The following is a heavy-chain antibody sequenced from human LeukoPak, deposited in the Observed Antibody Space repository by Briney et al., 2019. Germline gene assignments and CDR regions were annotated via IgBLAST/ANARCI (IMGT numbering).Heavy chain of an antibody. CDR1: GYTLTELS. J-gene: IGHJ4*02. CDR3: ATANSYSSGWYRAFDY. Sequence: GASVKVSCKVSGYTLTELSMDWVRQAPGKGLEWMGGFDPEDGETIYAQKFQGRVTMTEDTSTDTAYMELSSLRSEDTAVYYCATANSYSSGWYRAFDYWGQGTLVTVSS. D-gene: IGHD6-19*01. V-gene: IGHV1-24*01. CDR2: FDPEDGET.